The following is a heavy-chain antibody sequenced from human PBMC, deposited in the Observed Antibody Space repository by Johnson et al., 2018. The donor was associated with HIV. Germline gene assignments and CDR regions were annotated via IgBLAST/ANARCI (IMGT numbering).Heavy chain of an antibody. D-gene: IGHD1-26*01. Sequence: QVQLVESGGGVVQPGRSLRLSCAASGFTSSSYAMHWVRQAPGKGLEWVALISYDGSNKYYADSVKGRFTISRDNAKNSLYLQMNSLRAEDTAVYYCARDHGEGGSYYSFRRDAFDIWGQGTMVTVSS. CDR1: GFTSSSYA. V-gene: IGHV3-30*04. CDR2: ISYDGSNK. J-gene: IGHJ3*02. CDR3: ARDHGEGGSYYSFRRDAFDI.